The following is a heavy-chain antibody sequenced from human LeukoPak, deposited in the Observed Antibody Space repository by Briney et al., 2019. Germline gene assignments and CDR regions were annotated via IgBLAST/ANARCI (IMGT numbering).Heavy chain of an antibody. V-gene: IGHV4-4*07. J-gene: IGHJ3*02. Sequence: SETLSLTCTVSGGPISSYYWSWIRQPAGKGLEWIGRISTSGSTNYNPSLKSRVTMSVDTSNNQFSLKLSSVTAADTAVYYCARVSHYYDSSGYYYVRAFDIWGQGTMVTVSS. CDR2: ISTSGST. CDR3: ARVSHYYDSSGYYYVRAFDI. D-gene: IGHD3-22*01. CDR1: GGPISSYY.